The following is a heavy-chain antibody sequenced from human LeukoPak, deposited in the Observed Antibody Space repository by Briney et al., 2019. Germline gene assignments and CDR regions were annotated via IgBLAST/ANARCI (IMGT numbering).Heavy chain of an antibody. CDR1: GYTFTSYA. D-gene: IGHD6-19*01. J-gene: IGHJ4*02. CDR2: INTNTGNP. CDR3: ARDLGFGIAVAGTGSWSFDY. V-gene: IGHV7-4-1*02. Sequence: GASVKVSCKASGYTFTSYAMNWVRQAPGQGLEWMGWINTNTGNPTYAQGFTGRFVFSLDTSVSTAYLQISSLKAEDTAVYYCARDLGFGIAVAGTGSWSFDYWGQGTLVTVSS.